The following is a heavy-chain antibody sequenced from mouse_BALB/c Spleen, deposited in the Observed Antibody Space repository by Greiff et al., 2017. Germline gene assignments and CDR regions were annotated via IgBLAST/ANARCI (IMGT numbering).Heavy chain of an antibody. Sequence: VQLQQSGPELVKPGASVKISCKASGYTFTSYGINWVKQRPGQGLEWIGYIYPGSGGTAYNQKFKGKATLTADKSSSTVYMQLSSLTSEDSAIYFCARGPYYDYDGGGYYFDYWGQGTTLTVSS. CDR3: ARGPYYDYDGGGYYFDY. CDR2: IYPGSGGT. D-gene: IGHD2-4*01. J-gene: IGHJ2*01. CDR1: GYTFTSYG. V-gene: IGHV1-77*01.